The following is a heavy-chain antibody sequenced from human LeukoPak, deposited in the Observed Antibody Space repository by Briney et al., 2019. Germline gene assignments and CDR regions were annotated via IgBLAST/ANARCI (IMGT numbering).Heavy chain of an antibody. D-gene: IGHD3-22*01. CDR2: IYYSGST. CDR3: ARVVVKRNDLAY. Sequence: SETLSLTCTVSGGSISSSSYYWGWIRQPPGKGLEWIGSIYYSGSTYYNPSLKSRVTISVDTSKNQFSLKLSSVTAADTAVYYCARVVVKRNDLAYWGQGTLVTVSS. V-gene: IGHV4-39*07. J-gene: IGHJ4*02. CDR1: GGSISSSSYY.